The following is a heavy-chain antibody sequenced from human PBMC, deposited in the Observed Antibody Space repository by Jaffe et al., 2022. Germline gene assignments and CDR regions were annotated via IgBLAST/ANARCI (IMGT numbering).Heavy chain of an antibody. CDR3: AHSEGQWLAKGHYFDY. D-gene: IGHD6-19*01. V-gene: IGHV2-5*02. J-gene: IGHJ4*02. CDR1: GFSLSTSGVG. Sequence: QITLKESGPTLVKPTQTLTLTCTFSGFSLSTSGVGVGWIRQPPGKALEWLALIYWDDDKRYSPSLKSRLTITKDTSKNQVVLTMTNMDPVDTATYYCAHSEGQWLAKGHYFDYWGQGTLVTVSS. CDR2: IYWDDDK.